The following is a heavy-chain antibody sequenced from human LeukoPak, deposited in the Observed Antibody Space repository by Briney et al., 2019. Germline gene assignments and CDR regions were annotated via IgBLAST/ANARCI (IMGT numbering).Heavy chain of an antibody. J-gene: IGHJ4*02. V-gene: IGHV3-7*01. CDR1: GFAFSSDW. D-gene: IGHD1-26*01. Sequence: GGSLRLSCAASGFAFSSDWMNWVRQAPGKGLEWVANINQDGSAKYYVDSVKGRFTMSRDNAKNSLYLQMNSLRAEDTAVYYCARDPDQIEGVNFHYWGQGTLVTVSS. CDR2: INQDGSAK. CDR3: ARDPDQIEGVNFHY.